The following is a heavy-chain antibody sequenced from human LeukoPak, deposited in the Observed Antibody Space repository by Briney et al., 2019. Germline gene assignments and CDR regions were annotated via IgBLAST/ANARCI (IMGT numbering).Heavy chain of an antibody. D-gene: IGHD2-15*01. CDR3: ARQTDCSGGSCYSYYYGMDV. CDR1: GYTFTGYY. V-gene: IGHV1-2*02. CDR2: INPNSGGT. Sequence: ASAKVSCKASGYTFTGYYMHWVRQAPGQGLEWMGWINPNSGGTNYAQKFQGRVTMTRDTSISTAYMELSRLRSDDTAVYYCARQTDCSGGSCYSYYYGMDVWGQGTTVTVSS. J-gene: IGHJ6*02.